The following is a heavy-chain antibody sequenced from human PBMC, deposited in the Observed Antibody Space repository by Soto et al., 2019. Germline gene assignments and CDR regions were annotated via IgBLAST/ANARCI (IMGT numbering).Heavy chain of an antibody. J-gene: IGHJ5*02. CDR1: GFSLSGGGVG. D-gene: IGHD5-18*01. V-gene: IGHV2-5*01. Sequence: ASGPTLVNPTQTLTLTCTFSGFSLSGGGVGVGWIRQPPGKAPEWVALIYWNDDKRYSPSLKSRLTITKDTSKNQVVLTMTNMDPEDTATYYCAHKMDTVDWFGPWGRGTLVTVSS. CDR3: AHKMDTVDWFGP. CDR2: IYWNDDK.